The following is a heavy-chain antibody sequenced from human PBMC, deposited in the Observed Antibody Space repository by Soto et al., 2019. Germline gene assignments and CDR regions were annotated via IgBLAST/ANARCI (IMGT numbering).Heavy chain of an antibody. J-gene: IGHJ6*02. Sequence: GGSLRLSCAVSGFTFSNYGMQWVRQAPGKGLEWVALISHDASDEYYADPVKGRFTIFRDNSKNTLYLQMHSLKPEDTAVYYCAKDPTHRWSMDVWGQGTTVTVSS. CDR3: AKDPTHRWSMDV. V-gene: IGHV3-30*18. CDR2: ISHDASDE. D-gene: IGHD2-15*01. CDR1: GFTFSNYG.